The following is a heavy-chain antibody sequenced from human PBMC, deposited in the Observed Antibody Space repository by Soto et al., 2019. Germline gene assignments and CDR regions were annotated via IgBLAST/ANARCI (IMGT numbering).Heavy chain of an antibody. CDR1: GYTFTSYA. J-gene: IGHJ5*02. CDR2: INAGNGNT. CDR3: ARGPIGVVVAAPGVHWFDP. V-gene: IGHV1-3*01. D-gene: IGHD2-15*01. Sequence: ASVKVSCKASGYTFTSYAMHWVRQAPGQRLEWMGWINAGNGNTKYSQKFQGRVTITRDTSASTAYMELSSLRSEDTAVYYCARGPIGVVVAAPGVHWFDPWGQGTKVTVSS.